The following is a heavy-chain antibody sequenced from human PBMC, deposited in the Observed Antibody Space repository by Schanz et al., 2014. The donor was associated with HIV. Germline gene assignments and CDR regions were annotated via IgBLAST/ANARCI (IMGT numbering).Heavy chain of an antibody. D-gene: IGHD3-10*01. CDR2: ISGSSGHT. CDR1: GFTFSSYA. V-gene: IGHV3-23*01. CDR3: ARDSGPGIY. Sequence: EVQLLESGGGLVQPGGSLRLSCAASGFTFSSYAMSWVRQAPGKGLEWVSGISGSSGHTWYADSVKGRFTISRDNSKNMLYLQMNSLRAEDTAVYYCARDSGPGIYWGQGTLVTVSS. J-gene: IGHJ4*02.